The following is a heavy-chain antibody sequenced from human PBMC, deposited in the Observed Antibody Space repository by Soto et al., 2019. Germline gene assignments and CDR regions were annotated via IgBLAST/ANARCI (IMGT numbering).Heavy chain of an antibody. Sequence: EVQLVESGGGLVQPGGSLKLACLAAGFPLSDSAIHWVRKASGKGLEWVGRIRSKTNNYATTYAAPVRGRFTLSRDESQNTAYLQMNNLESEDAAVYYCTRHAGGQVEHSFFYSFMDAWGKGATVSV. D-gene: IGHD2-21*01. V-gene: IGHV3-73*01. J-gene: IGHJ6*03. CDR1: GFPLSDSA. CDR2: IRSKTNNYAT. CDR3: TRHAGGQVEHSFFYSFMDA.